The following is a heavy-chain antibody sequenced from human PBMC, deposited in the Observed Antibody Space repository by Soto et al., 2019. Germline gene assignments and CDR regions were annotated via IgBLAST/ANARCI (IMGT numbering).Heavy chain of an antibody. CDR2: INPSGGGT. V-gene: IGHV1-46*01. CDR3: ARDRLVGASTGFDY. CDR1: GYTFSNYY. D-gene: IGHD1-26*01. Sequence: QVHLVQSGAEVKKPGASVKVSCKASGYTFSNYYTHWVRQAPGQGLEWMGTINPSGGGTMYAQKFEGSVTMTSDSSTSTVFMELSSLRSEDTAVYFCARDRLVGASTGFDYWGQGTLVTVST. J-gene: IGHJ4*02.